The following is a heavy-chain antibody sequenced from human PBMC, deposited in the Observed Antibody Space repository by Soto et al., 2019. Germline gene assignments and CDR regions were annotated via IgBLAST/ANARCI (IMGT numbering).Heavy chain of an antibody. CDR1: GFIFSNSL. D-gene: IGHD3-10*02. CDR3: AREPEVSVFALDS. CDR2: IWEDGSEE. Sequence: QVQLVESGGGVVQPGRSLRLSCAASGFIFSNSLMHWVRQAPGKGLEWVAVIWEDGSEEYYADSVTGRFTISRDNSRNTLYLQMDRLRVDDMAVYYCAREPEVSVFALDSCCQGTLVTVSS. J-gene: IGHJ4*02. V-gene: IGHV3-33*01.